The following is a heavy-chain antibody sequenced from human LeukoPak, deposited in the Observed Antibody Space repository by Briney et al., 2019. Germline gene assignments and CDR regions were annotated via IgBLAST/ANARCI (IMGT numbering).Heavy chain of an antibody. CDR1: GFTFSSYA. V-gene: IGHV3-23*01. CDR3: ARIGSWAAIPFDY. Sequence: GGSLRLSCAASGFTFSSYAMSWARQAPGKGLEWVSGISSSGSGGNTYYADSVKGRFTISRDNSKNTLYLQMSSLRAEDTALYFCARIGSWAAIPFDYWGQGTLVTVSS. J-gene: IGHJ4*02. D-gene: IGHD2-21*02. CDR2: ISSSGSGGNT.